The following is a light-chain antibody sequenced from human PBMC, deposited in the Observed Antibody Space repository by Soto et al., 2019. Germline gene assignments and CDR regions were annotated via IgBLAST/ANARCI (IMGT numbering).Light chain of an antibody. Sequence: EILLTQSPGTLSLSPGERATLSCRTSQSVGSTYLAWYQQKPGQAPRLLIYEASRRATGIPDRFSGSGSGTDFTLTISRLEPEDFAVYYCQQFGPSPRYTFGQGTKLEI. CDR3: QQFGPSPRYT. J-gene: IGKJ2*01. CDR2: EAS. V-gene: IGKV3-20*01. CDR1: QSVGSTY.